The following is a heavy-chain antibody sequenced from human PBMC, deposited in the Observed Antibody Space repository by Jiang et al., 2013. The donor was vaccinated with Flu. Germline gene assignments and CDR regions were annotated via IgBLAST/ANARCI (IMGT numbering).Heavy chain of an antibody. CDR2: IYPGDSDT. CDR1: GYSFTSYW. V-gene: IGHV5-51*01. J-gene: IGHJ4*02. D-gene: IGHD3-16*02. Sequence: SLKISCKGSGYSFTSYWIGWVRQMPGKGLEWMGIIYPGDSDTRYSPSFQGQVTISADKSISTAYLQWSSLKASDTAMYYCARHGGGDYVWGSYRYTGGFDYWGQGTLVTVSS. CDR3: ARHGGGDYVWGSYRYTGGFDY.